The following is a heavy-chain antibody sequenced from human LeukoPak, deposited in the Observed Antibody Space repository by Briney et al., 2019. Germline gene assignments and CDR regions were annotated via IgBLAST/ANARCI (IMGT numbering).Heavy chain of an antibody. J-gene: IGHJ4*02. D-gene: IGHD1-7*01. V-gene: IGHV3-13*01. CDR1: GFTFSSYD. CDR2: IGTAGDT. Sequence: TGGSLRLTCAASGFTFSSYDMHWVRQATGKGLEWVSAIGTAGDTYYPGSVKGRFTISRENAKNSLYLQMNSLRAGDTAVYYCARGNYGDYSDYWGQGTLVTVSS. CDR3: ARGNYGDYSDY.